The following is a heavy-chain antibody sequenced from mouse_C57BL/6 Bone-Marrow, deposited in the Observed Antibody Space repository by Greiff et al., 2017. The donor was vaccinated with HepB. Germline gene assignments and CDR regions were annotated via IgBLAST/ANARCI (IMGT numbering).Heavy chain of an antibody. CDR1: GFTFSSYA. Sequence: EVQLVESGGGLVKPGGSLKLSCAASGFTFSSYAMSWVRQTPEKRLEWVATISDGGSYTYYPDNVKGRFTISKDNATNNLYLQMSHLKSEDTAMYYCARSYGSLSYFDYWGQGTTLTVSS. CDR3: ARSYGSLSYFDY. D-gene: IGHD2-1*01. J-gene: IGHJ2*01. CDR2: ISDGGSYT. V-gene: IGHV5-4*01.